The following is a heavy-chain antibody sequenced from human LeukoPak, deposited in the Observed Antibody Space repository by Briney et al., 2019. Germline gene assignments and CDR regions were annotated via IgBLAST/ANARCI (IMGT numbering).Heavy chain of an antibody. Sequence: GGSLRLSCAASGFTSSSYWMSWVRQAPGKGLEWVANIKQDGSEKYYVDSVKGRVTTSRDNAKNSLYLQMNSLRAEDTAVYYCAREVGYCSGGSCYFGFDYWGQGTLVTVSS. V-gene: IGHV3-7*03. CDR1: GFTSSSYW. CDR3: AREVGYCSGGSCYFGFDY. CDR2: IKQDGSEK. D-gene: IGHD2-15*01. J-gene: IGHJ4*02.